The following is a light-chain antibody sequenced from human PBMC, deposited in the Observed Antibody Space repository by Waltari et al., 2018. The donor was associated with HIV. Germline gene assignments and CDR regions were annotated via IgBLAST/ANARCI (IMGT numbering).Light chain of an antibody. CDR3: QQYKKWPET. J-gene: IGKJ1*01. V-gene: IGKV3D-15*01. CDR2: DAS. CDR1: QTVNNN. Sequence: EVVLTQSPSTLSVSLGEGASLSCRASQTVNNNLAWYQQRPGQAPRLLIYDASRRATAIPDRFSGSGSGTEFNLTISSLQSEVLALYVCQQYKKWPETFGLGTKVEIK.